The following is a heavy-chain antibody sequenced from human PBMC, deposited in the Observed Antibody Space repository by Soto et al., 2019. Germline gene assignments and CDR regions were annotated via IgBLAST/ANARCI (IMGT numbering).Heavy chain of an antibody. CDR2: TYYRSKWYN. Sequence: SQTLSLPCVISGDSVSSNSAAWNWIRQSPSRGLEWLGRTYYRSKWYNDYAVSVKSRITINPDTSKNQFSLQLNSVTPEDTAVYYCARLGGGAYYDFWSGYSPYYYGTDVWGQGTTVTVSS. CDR1: GDSVSSNSAA. CDR3: ARLGGGAYYDFWSGYSPYYYGTDV. V-gene: IGHV6-1*01. D-gene: IGHD3-3*01. J-gene: IGHJ6*02.